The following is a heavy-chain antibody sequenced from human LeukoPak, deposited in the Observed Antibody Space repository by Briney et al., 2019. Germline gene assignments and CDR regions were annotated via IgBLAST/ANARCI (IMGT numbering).Heavy chain of an antibody. V-gene: IGHV4-34*01. J-gene: IGHJ5*02. D-gene: IGHD2-2*01. CDR3: AREIGYCSSTSCFNWFDP. Sequence: PSETLSLTCAVYGGSFSGYYWSWIRQPPGKGLEWVGEINHSGSTNYNPSLKSRDTLSVDTSKNQFSLKLSSVTAADTAVYYCAREIGYCSSTSCFNWFDPWGQGTLVTVSS. CDR2: INHSGST. CDR1: GGSFSGYY.